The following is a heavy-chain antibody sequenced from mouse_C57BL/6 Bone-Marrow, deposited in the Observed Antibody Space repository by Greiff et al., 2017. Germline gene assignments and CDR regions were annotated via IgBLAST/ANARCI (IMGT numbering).Heavy chain of an antibody. CDR1: GFTFSSYA. CDR2: ISDGGSYT. V-gene: IGHV5-4*03. Sequence: EVMLVESGGGLVKPGGSLELSCAASGFTFSSYAMSWVRQTPEKRLEWVATISDGGSYTYYPDNVKGRFTISRDNAKNNLYLQMSHLKSEDTAMYYCAKGELGRDAMDYWGQGTSVTVSS. D-gene: IGHD4-1*01. CDR3: AKGELGRDAMDY. J-gene: IGHJ4*01.